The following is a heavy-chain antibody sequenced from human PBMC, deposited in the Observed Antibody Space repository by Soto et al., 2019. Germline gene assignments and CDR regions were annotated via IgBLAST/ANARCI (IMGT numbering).Heavy chain of an antibody. CDR3: AREKGDWSYVYYYYYGMDV. J-gene: IGHJ6*02. D-gene: IGHD1-7*01. Sequence: QVQLVESGGGVVQPGRSLRLSCAASGFTFSSYGMHWVRQAPGKGLEWVAVIWYDGSNKYYADSVKGRFTISRDDSKNTMYLHMNSRRAEDTAVYYCAREKGDWSYVYYYYYGMDVWGQGTTVTVSS. V-gene: IGHV3-33*01. CDR1: GFTFSSYG. CDR2: IWYDGSNK.